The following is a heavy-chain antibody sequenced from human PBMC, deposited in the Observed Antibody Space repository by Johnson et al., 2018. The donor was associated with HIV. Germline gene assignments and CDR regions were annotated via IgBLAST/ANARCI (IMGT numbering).Heavy chain of an antibody. Sequence: VQLVESGGGLVQPGGSLRLSCAASGFTFSSNYMSWVRQAPGKGLEWVSVIYSGGGTYYEDSVKGRFTISRDNSKNTLYLQMNSLRPQDTAVYYCAITRQGAFDIWGQGTMVTVSS. CDR2: IYSGGGT. CDR1: GFTFSSNY. D-gene: IGHD1-14*01. V-gene: IGHV3-66*02. CDR3: AITRQGAFDI. J-gene: IGHJ3*02.